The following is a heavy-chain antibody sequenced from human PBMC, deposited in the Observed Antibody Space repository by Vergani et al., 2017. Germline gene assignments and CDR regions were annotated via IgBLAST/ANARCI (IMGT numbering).Heavy chain of an antibody. CDR2: IYYSGST. D-gene: IGHD3-16*01. V-gene: IGHV4-31*03. J-gene: IGHJ3*02. CDR1: GGSISSGDYY. CDR3: ARDIEWGGDAFDI. Sequence: QVQLQESGPGLVKPSQTLSLTCTVSGGSISSGDYYWSWIRQHPGKGLEWIGYIYYSGSTYYNPSLKSRVTISVDTSKNQFSLKLSSVTAADTAVYYCARDIEWGGDAFDIWGQGTMVTVSS.